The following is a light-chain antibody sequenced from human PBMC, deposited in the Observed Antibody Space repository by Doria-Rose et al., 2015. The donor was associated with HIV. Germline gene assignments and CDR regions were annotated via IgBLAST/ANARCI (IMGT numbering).Light chain of an antibody. J-gene: IGKJ1*01. Sequence: TQSPGTLSLSPGDRATLSRRASQSFSSTYLAWYQQKPGQAPSLLIYDGSTRATGIPDRFSASGSGTDFTLTINRLEPEDFALYYCHQYGTSWTFGQGTKVEI. CDR1: QSFSSTY. CDR3: HQYGTSWT. V-gene: IGKV3-20*01. CDR2: DGS.